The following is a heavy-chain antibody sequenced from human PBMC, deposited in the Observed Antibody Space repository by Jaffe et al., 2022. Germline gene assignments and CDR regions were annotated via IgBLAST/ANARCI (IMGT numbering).Heavy chain of an antibody. CDR2: IDWDDDK. V-gene: IGHV2-70*01. D-gene: IGHD3-10*01. CDR1: GFSLSTSGMC. CDR3: ARAHYYGSGSYYSNWFDP. Sequence: QVTLRESGPALVKPTQTLTLTCTFSGFSLSTSGMCVSWIRQPPGKALEWLALIDWDDDKYYSTSLKTRLTISKDTSKNQVVLTMTNMDPVDTATYYCARAHYYGSGSYYSNWFDPWGQGTLVTVSS. J-gene: IGHJ5*02.